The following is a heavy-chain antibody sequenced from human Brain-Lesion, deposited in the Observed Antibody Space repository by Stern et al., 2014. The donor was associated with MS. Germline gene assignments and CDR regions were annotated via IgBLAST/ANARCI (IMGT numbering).Heavy chain of an antibody. Sequence: QLQLQESGPGLVKPSGTLSLTCAVSGGSISSSNWWSWVRQSPGKGLEWIGESDHSGSTIYNPSLKSRVPVSAEKSKNRFSLNLSSVPAADTAVYFCARFPASRPHVFDSWGQGTLVTVSS. V-gene: IGHV4-4*02. CDR1: GGSISSSNW. D-gene: IGHD6-13*01. CDR2: SDHSGST. J-gene: IGHJ4*02. CDR3: ARFPASRPHVFDS.